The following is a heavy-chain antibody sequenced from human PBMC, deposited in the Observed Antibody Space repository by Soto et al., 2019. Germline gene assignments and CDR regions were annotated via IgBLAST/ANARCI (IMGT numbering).Heavy chain of an antibody. Sequence: QVQLVQSGAEVKKPGSSVKVSCKASGGTFSSYAISWVRQAPGQGLGWMGGIIPIFGTANYAQKFQGRVTSTADESTSTAYMELSSLRSEDTAVYYCAMPSRFDYGDYYFDYWGQGTLVTVSS. V-gene: IGHV1-69*12. J-gene: IGHJ4*02. D-gene: IGHD4-17*01. CDR1: GGTFSSYA. CDR2: IIPIFGTA. CDR3: AMPSRFDYGDYYFDY.